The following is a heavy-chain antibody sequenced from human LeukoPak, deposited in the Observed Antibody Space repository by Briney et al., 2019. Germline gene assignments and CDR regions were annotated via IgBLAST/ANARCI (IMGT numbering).Heavy chain of an antibody. J-gene: IGHJ1*01. CDR1: GGTFSSYA. D-gene: IGHD3-22*01. V-gene: IGHV1-69*13. CDR2: IIPIFGTA. CDR3: ARDCDSSGYYYGGCFQH. Sequence: GASVKVPCKASGGTFSSYAISWVRPAPGQGLEWMGGIIPIFGTANYAQKFQGRVTITADESTSTAYMELSSLRSEDTAVYYCARDCDSSGYYYGGCFQHWGQGSLLTVSS.